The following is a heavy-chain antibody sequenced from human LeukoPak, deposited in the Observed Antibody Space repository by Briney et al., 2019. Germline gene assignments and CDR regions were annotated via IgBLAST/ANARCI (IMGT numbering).Heavy chain of an antibody. J-gene: IGHJ4*02. CDR3: AKVMYNWNDGADY. V-gene: IGHV3-21*04. CDR2: ISSSSSYI. CDR1: GFTFSSYS. Sequence: GGSLRLSCAASGFTFSSYSMNWVRQAPGKGLEWVSSISSSSSYIYYADSVKGRFTISRDNSKNTLYLQMNSLRAEDTAVYYCAKVMYNWNDGADYWGQGTLVTVSS. D-gene: IGHD1-20*01.